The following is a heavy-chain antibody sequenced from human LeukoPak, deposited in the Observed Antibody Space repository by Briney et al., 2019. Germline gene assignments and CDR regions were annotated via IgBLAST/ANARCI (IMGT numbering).Heavy chain of an antibody. V-gene: IGHV4-30-2*01. CDR3: ARVVAAAGNFVQH. CDR2: IYHSGST. CDR1: GGSISSGGYY. D-gene: IGHD6-13*01. Sequence: PSETLSLTCTVSGGSISSGGYYWSWIRQPPGKGLEWIGYIYHSGSTYYNPSLKSRVTISVDRSKNQFSLKLSSVTAADTAVYYCARVVAAAGNFVQHWGQGTLVTVSS. J-gene: IGHJ1*01.